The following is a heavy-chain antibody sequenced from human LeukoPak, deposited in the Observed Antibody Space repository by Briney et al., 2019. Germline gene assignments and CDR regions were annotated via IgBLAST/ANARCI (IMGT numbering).Heavy chain of an antibody. CDR2: INPNSGGT. V-gene: IGHV1-2*02. D-gene: IGHD6-6*01. Sequence: ASVKVSCKASGYTFTSYGISWVRQAPGQGLEWMGWINPNSGGTNYAQKFQGRVTMTRDTSISTAYMELSRLRSDDTAVYYCARGPIAARPSNWFDPWGQGTLVTVSS. CDR3: ARGPIAARPSNWFDP. CDR1: GYTFTSYG. J-gene: IGHJ5*02.